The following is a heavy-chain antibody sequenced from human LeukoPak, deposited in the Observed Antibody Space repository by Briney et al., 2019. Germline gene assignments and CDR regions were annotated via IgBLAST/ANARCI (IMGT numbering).Heavy chain of an antibody. Sequence: SETLSLTCSVSGASVSSASYYWSWIRQPPGKGLEWIGYIYDSGNTNSNPYLKSRVAISLDTSKNQFSLKLSSVTAADTAVYYCARNYGSGSYFPFFDYWGQGTLVTVSS. CDR1: GASVSSASYY. J-gene: IGHJ4*02. CDR2: IYDSGNT. V-gene: IGHV4-61*01. CDR3: ARNYGSGSYFPFFDY. D-gene: IGHD3-10*01.